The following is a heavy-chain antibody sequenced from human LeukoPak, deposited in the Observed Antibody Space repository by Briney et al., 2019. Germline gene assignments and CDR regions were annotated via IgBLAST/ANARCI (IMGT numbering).Heavy chain of an antibody. V-gene: IGHV5-51*01. Sequence: GESLKISCKGSGYNFTNSWIGWVRQMPGKGLEWMGIIYPGDSDSRYSPSFQGQVTISADKSISTAYLQWSSLKASDTAMYYCARTTMVRGVIPPPDYWGQGTLVTVSS. CDR3: ARTTMVRGVIPPPDY. D-gene: IGHD3-10*01. J-gene: IGHJ4*02. CDR2: IYPGDSDS. CDR1: GYNFTNSW.